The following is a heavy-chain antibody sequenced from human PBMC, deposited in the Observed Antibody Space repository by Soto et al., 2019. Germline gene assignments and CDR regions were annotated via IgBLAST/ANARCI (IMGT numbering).Heavy chain of an antibody. CDR1: GFTFSSYS. CDR2: ISSSSSTI. V-gene: IGHV3-48*01. D-gene: IGHD2-2*01. Sequence: GGSLRLSCAASGFTFSSYSMNWVRQAPGKGLEWVSYISSSSSTIYYADSVKGRFTISRDNAKNSLYLQMNSLRAEDTAVYYCAREGAEFPLVPAAMGWFDPWGQGTLVTVSS. J-gene: IGHJ5*02. CDR3: AREGAEFPLVPAAMGWFDP.